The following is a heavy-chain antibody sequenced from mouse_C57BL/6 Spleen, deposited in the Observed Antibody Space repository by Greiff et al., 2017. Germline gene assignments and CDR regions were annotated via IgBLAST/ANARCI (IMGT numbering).Heavy chain of an antibody. CDR2: IYPGDGDT. CDR3: ARCSSYGYFDV. Sequence: VQLVESGPELVKPGASVKISCKASGYAFSSSWMNWVKQRPGKGLEWIGRIYPGDGDTNYNGKFKGKATLTADKSSSTAYMQLSSLTSEDSAVYFCARCSSYGYFDVWGTGTTVTVSS. J-gene: IGHJ1*03. V-gene: IGHV1-82*01. CDR1: GYAFSSSW. D-gene: IGHD1-1*01.